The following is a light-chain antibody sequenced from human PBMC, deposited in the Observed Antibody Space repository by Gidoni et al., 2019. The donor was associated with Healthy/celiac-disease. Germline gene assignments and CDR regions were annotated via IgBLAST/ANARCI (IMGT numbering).Light chain of an antibody. J-gene: IGKJ1*01. CDR1: QSVSSSY. CDR3: QQYGSSPRT. CDR2: GAS. V-gene: IGKV3-20*01. Sequence: IVLTQSPGTLSLSPGERATLSCRASQSVSSSYLAWYQQKPGQAPRLLIYGASSRAPGIPDRFSGSGSGTDFTLTIRRLEPEDFAVYYCQQYGSSPRTFGQGTKVEIK.